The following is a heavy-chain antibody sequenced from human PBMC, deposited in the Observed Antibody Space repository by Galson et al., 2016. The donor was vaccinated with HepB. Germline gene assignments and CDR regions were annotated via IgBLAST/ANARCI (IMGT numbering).Heavy chain of an antibody. CDR2: IYWNDDT. V-gene: IGHV2-5*01. CDR1: GFSLRTSGVG. CDR3: SRRTLHAGHWTFDY. Sequence: PALVKPTQTLTLTCTSSGFSLRTSGVGVGWIRKPPGEALERLPLIYWNDDTRNRTSLKSSFSITKDTSKNQVVLTMTNMDPVDTATYYCSRRTLHAGHWTFDYWGQGTLVTVSS. J-gene: IGHJ4*02. D-gene: IGHD1-1*01.